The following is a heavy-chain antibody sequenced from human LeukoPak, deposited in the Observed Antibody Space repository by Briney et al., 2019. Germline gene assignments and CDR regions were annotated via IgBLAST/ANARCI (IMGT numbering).Heavy chain of an antibody. J-gene: IGHJ4*02. D-gene: IGHD3-22*01. CDR2: FDPEAGET. CDR3: ATWAGAVIVDKNGGVY. Sequence: ASVNVSCKVSGYSLIELSMHWVRQTPGKGLEWMGGFDPEAGETIYAQKFQGRVTMTEDTSTDTAYMELSSLRSEDTAVFYCATWAGAVIVDKNGGVYWGQGTLVTVSS. CDR1: GYSLIELS. V-gene: IGHV1-24*01.